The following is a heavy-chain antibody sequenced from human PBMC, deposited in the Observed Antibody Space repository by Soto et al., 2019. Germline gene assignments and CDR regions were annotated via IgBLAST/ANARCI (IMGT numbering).Heavy chain of an antibody. CDR2: INHSGST. J-gene: IGHJ6*02. V-gene: IGHV4-34*01. Sequence: SETLSLTCAVYGGSFSGYYWSWIRQPPGKGLEWIGEINHSGSTNYNPSLKSRVTISVDTSKNQFSLKLSSVTAADTAVYYCAVPLTTVTPYGMDVWGQGTTVTVSS. CDR3: AVPLTTVTPYGMDV. D-gene: IGHD4-17*01. CDR1: GGSFSGYY.